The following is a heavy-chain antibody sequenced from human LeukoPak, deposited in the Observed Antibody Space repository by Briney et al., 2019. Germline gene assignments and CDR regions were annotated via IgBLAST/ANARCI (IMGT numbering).Heavy chain of an antibody. Sequence: GGSLRLSCAASGFSFSDYAMHWVRQAPGKGLEWVAVISIDGRNQHYADSVKARFTISRDESKNTVYLQMNSLRTEDTALYYCARLGVWTGTYFRYFDFWGQGTQVTVSS. J-gene: IGHJ4*02. D-gene: IGHD1-26*01. CDR1: GFSFSDYA. CDR3: ARLGVWTGTYFRYFDF. V-gene: IGHV3-30*04. CDR2: ISIDGRNQ.